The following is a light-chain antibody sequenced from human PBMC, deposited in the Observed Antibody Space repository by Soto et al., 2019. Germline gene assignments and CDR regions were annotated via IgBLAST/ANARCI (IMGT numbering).Light chain of an antibody. CDR1: QRIDSS. Sequence: EVVMTQSPATLSVSPGETATLSCRASQRIDSSVAWYQRIPGQPPRLLIFGASTKVTDIPARFSGSGSGTEFTLTISSRQSEDFGVYYCQQYHRWPITFGHGTRLEI. CDR2: GAS. CDR3: QQYHRWPIT. V-gene: IGKV3-15*01. J-gene: IGKJ5*01.